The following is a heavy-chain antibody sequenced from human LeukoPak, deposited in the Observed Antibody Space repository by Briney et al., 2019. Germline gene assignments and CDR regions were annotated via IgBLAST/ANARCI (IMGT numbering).Heavy chain of an antibody. Sequence: GGSLRLSCAASGFTFSSYWMHWVRHAPGKGLVWVSRIKSDGSSTNYADSVKGRFTISRDNAKNTLYLQMNSLRAEDTAVYYCARVGAATYAFDIWDQGTMVTVSS. CDR1: GFTFSSYW. J-gene: IGHJ3*02. D-gene: IGHD3-16*01. V-gene: IGHV3-74*01. CDR3: ARVGAATYAFDI. CDR2: IKSDGSST.